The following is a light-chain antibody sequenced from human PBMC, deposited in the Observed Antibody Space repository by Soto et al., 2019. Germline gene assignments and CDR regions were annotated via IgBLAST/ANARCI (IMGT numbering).Light chain of an antibody. CDR3: QQYDTYDSYT. Sequence: DIQMTQSPSTLSASIGDRVTITCRASQSVSTCLAWYQQKPGKAPKLLIYKASSLESGVPSRFSGSGSGTDFTLTISSLQPDDFATYHCQQYDTYDSYTFGQGTKLEIK. CDR2: KAS. CDR1: QSVSTC. J-gene: IGKJ2*01. V-gene: IGKV1-5*03.